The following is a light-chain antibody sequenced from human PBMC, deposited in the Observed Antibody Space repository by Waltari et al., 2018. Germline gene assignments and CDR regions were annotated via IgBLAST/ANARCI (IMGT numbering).Light chain of an antibody. CDR1: QRFGSN. J-gene: IGKJ2*01. V-gene: IGKV3-15*01. CDR3: QQYNNWPYT. Sequence: EIVMTQSPATLSVSVGERATLSCRASQRFGSNLAWYQLKPGQAPRLLLSGASTRATGIPARFSGSGSGTEFTLTISSLQSEDFAVYYCQQYNNWPYTFGQGTKLEIK. CDR2: GAS.